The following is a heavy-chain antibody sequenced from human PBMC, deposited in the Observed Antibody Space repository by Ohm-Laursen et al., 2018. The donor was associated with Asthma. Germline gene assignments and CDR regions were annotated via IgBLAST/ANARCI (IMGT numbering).Heavy chain of an antibody. D-gene: IGHD2-15*01. CDR3: ARVHGMVAGEDYCGMDV. V-gene: IGHV3-33*08. Sequence: SLRLSCAASGFTFSSYGMHWVRQAPGKGLEWVAAIWHDGSNKYYADSVRGRFTISRDNAKNSLYLQMNSLRAEDTAVYYCARVHGMVAGEDYCGMDVWGQGTTVTVSS. J-gene: IGHJ6*02. CDR1: GFTFSSYG. CDR2: IWHDGSNK.